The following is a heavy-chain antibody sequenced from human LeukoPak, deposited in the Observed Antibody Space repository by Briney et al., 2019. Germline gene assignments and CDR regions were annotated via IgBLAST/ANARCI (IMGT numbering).Heavy chain of an antibody. CDR3: AEDIGDSSGYYATIGAFDI. CDR2: FSGNGGSI. D-gene: IGHD3-22*01. Sequence: GGSLRLSCAASGFTFDDYAMHWVRQAPGRGREGVSGFSGNGGSIGYADSVKGRFTISRDNAKNSLYLQMNSLRAEDTALYYCAEDIGDSSGYYATIGAFDIWGQGTMVTVSS. V-gene: IGHV3-9*01. J-gene: IGHJ3*02. CDR1: GFTFDDYA.